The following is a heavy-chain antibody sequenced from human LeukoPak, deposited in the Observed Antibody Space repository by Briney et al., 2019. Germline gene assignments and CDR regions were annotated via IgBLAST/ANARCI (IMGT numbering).Heavy chain of an antibody. V-gene: IGHV1-2*02. Sequence: GASVKVSCKASGYTFTSYYMHWVRQAPGQGLEWMGWINPNTGSTNFAQKFQGRIAMMRATSITTFYMELNSLRSDDTAVYYCARSVSISPMFDFWGQGTLIPVS. J-gene: IGHJ4*02. D-gene: IGHD2-21*01. CDR1: GYTFTSYY. CDR3: ARSVSISPMFDF. CDR2: INPNTGST.